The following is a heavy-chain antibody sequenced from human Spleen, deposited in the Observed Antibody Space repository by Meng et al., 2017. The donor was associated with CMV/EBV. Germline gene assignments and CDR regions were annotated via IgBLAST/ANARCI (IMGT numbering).Heavy chain of an antibody. CDR3: ATSYNGGFRYFDD. CDR2: IKQDGTEG. J-gene: IGHJ4*02. V-gene: IGHV3-7*03. CDR1: AFTVSSYW. Sequence: GESLKISCEASAFTVSSYWMSWVRQAPGKGLEWVANIKQDGTEGYYVDSVKGRFTISRDNARNSLYLQMNSLKTEDTAVYYCATSYNGGFRYFDDWGQGTLVTVSS. D-gene: IGHD5-24*01.